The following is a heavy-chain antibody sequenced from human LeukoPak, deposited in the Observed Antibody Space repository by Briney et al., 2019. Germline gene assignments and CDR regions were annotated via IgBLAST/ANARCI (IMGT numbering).Heavy chain of an antibody. J-gene: IGHJ4*02. CDR1: GFTVSSNY. CDR3: AREGYSSSWYKDY. V-gene: IGHV3-66*01. Sequence: PGGSLRLSCAASGFTVSSNYMSWVRQAPGKGLEWVSVIYSGGSTYYADSVKGRFTISRDNSKNTLYLQVNSLRAEDTAVYYCAREGYSSSWYKDYWGQGTLVTVSS. D-gene: IGHD6-13*01. CDR2: IYSGGST.